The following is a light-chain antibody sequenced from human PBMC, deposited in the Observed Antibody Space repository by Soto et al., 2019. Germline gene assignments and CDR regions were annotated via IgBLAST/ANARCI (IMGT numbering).Light chain of an antibody. CDR1: SSDVGGYKY. V-gene: IGLV2-14*03. Sequence: QSVLTQPASVSGSPGQSITISCTGTSSDVGGYKYVSWYQQHPGGVPKLLIYDVSSRPSGVSSRFSGSKSGNTASLTISGLQADDESDYYCSSFADSSARDYVFGGGTKLTVL. CDR3: SSFADSSARDYV. CDR2: DVS. J-gene: IGLJ1*01.